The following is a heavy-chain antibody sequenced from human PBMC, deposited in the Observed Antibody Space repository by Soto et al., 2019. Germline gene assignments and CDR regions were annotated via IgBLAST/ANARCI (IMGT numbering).Heavy chain of an antibody. D-gene: IGHD6-19*01. Sequence: ASVKVSCKASGYSLTNYIIHWARQAPGQRLEWMGWIHGGNGDTKYSQRFQGRLTISRDTSAGTTYMELSGLRSEDSSVYYCARGMRENLAVSCVDYWGKGTRVTVSS. J-gene: IGHJ4*02. V-gene: IGHV1-3*01. CDR1: GYSLTNYI. CDR3: ARGMRENLAVSCVDY. CDR2: IHGGNGDT.